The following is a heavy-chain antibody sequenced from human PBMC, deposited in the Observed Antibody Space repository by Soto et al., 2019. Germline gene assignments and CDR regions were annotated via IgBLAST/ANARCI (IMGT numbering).Heavy chain of an antibody. CDR2: IIPILAIP. D-gene: IGHD6-19*01. CDR1: GGSFSSYA. Sequence: QVQLVQSGAEVKTPGSSVRVSCNISGGSFSSYALSWVRQAPGQGLGWMGAIIPILAIPTYAQKFQGRVRISADESTATVYLELSSLRSEDMAIYYCARARTTGYSSGWSYFYWGQGTLVTVSS. CDR3: ARARTTGYSSGWSYFY. J-gene: IGHJ4*02. V-gene: IGHV1-69*01.